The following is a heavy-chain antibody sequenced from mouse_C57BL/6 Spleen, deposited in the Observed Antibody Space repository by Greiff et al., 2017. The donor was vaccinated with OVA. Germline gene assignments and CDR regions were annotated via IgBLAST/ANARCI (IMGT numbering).Heavy chain of an antibody. D-gene: IGHD1-1*01. CDR3: ARSRDYYGSSDY. CDR2: INPGSGGT. V-gene: IGHV1-54*01. J-gene: IGHJ2*01. CDR1: GYAFTNYL. Sequence: QVQLQQSGAELVRPGTSVKVSCKASGYAFTNYLIEWVKQRPGQGLEWIGVINPGSGGTNYNEKFKGKATLTADKSSSTAYMQLSSLTSEDSAVCFCARSRDYYGSSDYWGQGTTLTVSS.